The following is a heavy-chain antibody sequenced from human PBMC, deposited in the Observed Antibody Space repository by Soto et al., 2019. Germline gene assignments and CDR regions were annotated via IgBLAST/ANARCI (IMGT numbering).Heavy chain of an antibody. Sequence: PSETLSLTCAVYGGSFSGYYWSWIRQPPGKGLEWIGEINHSGSTNYNPSLKSRVTISVDTSKNQFSLKLSSVTAEDTAVYYCARKELLWFGERDYWGQGTLVTVSS. CDR1: GGSFSGYY. V-gene: IGHV4-34*01. CDR3: ARKELLWFGERDY. J-gene: IGHJ4*02. D-gene: IGHD3-10*01. CDR2: INHSGST.